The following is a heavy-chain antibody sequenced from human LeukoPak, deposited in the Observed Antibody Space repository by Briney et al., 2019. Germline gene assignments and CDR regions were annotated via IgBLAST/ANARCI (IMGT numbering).Heavy chain of an antibody. CDR2: ISSSSSYI. CDR3: ARVVVIAPYDAFDI. V-gene: IGHV3-21*01. D-gene: IGHD2-21*01. CDR1: GFTFSSYS. Sequence: KPGGSLRLSCAASGFTFSSYSMNWVRQAPGKGLEWVSSISSSSSYIYYADSVKGRFTNSRDNAKNSLYLQMNSLRAEDTAVYYCARVVVIAPYDAFDIWGQGTMVTVSS. J-gene: IGHJ3*02.